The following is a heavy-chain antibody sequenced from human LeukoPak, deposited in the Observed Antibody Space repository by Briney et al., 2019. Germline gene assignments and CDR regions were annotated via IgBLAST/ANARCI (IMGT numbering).Heavy chain of an antibody. V-gene: IGHV4-34*01. J-gene: IGHJ4*02. Sequence: SETLSLTCAVYGGSFSGYYWSWIRPPPGKGLEWIGEINHSGSTNYNPSLKNRVTISVDTSKNQFSLKLSSVTAADTAVYYCARRGSGWGQGTLVTVSS. D-gene: IGHD6-19*01. CDR1: GGSFSGYY. CDR3: ARRGSG. CDR2: INHSGST.